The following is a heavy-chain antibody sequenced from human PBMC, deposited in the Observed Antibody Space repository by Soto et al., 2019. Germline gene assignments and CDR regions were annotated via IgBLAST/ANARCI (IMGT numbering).Heavy chain of an antibody. CDR1: GYTFATYP. CDR2: INPDSGNT. J-gene: IGHJ6*02. Sequence: GASVKVSCKASGYTFATYPIHWLRQARGQRHEWMGWINPDSGNTKYSQKFRGRVTITRDTSASTAYMELSGLRSEDTAVYYCARSASSMQYYNDGKDVCGQGTTVTVSS. V-gene: IGHV1-3*01. CDR3: ARSASSMQYYNDGKDV.